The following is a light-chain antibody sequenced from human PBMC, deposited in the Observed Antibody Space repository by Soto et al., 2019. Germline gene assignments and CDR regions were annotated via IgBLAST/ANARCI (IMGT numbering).Light chain of an antibody. J-gene: IGKJ2*01. Sequence: EIVLTQSPGTLSLSPGERATLSCRASQSVSSSYLAWYQQKPGQAPRLLIYGASSRATGIPDRFSGSGSGTGFTRTISRVEPGDCAVYYCQQYGSAPYTFGQGTKLEIK. CDR1: QSVSSSY. V-gene: IGKV3-20*01. CDR2: GAS. CDR3: QQYGSAPYT.